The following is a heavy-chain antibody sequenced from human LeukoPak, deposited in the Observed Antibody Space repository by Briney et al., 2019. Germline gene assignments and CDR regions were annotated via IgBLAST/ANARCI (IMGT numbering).Heavy chain of an antibody. CDR1: VDSMNVFY. CDR2: IHSSGTT. Sequence: PETLSLTCTVSVDSMNVFYCTWGPEPPGGGLGWICHIHSSGTTSYSSALKRRVTMSLDTSKSHFSLSLTSATAADTAFYYCARRRGDYGEGEFLYWGQGTLVTVSS. D-gene: IGHD4-17*01. J-gene: IGHJ4*02. CDR3: ARRRGDYGEGEFLY. V-gene: IGHV4-4*09.